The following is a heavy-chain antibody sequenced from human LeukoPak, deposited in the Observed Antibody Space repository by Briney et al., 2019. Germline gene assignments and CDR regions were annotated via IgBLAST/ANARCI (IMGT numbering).Heavy chain of an antibody. CDR1: GFTFSSYA. Sequence: GGSLRLSCAASGFTFSSYAMHWVRQAPGKGLEWVAVISYDGSNKYYADSVKGRFTISRDNSKNTLYLQMNSLRAEDTAVYYCARAMDGPYCSSTSCYADYYYGMDVWGQGTTVTVSS. CDR2: ISYDGSNK. D-gene: IGHD2-2*01. CDR3: ARAMDGPYCSSTSCYADYYYGMDV. V-gene: IGHV3-30*04. J-gene: IGHJ6*02.